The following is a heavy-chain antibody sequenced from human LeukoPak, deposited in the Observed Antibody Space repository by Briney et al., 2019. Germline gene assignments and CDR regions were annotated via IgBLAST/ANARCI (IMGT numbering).Heavy chain of an antibody. Sequence: GGSLRLSCAASGFTFSSYSMNWVRQAPGKGLEWVSSISSSSSYIYYAGSVKGRFTISRDNAKNSLYLQMNSLRAEDTAVYYCARGYDYFDYWGQGTLVTVSS. V-gene: IGHV3-21*01. CDR3: ARGYDYFDY. CDR2: ISSSSSYI. J-gene: IGHJ4*02. CDR1: GFTFSSYS. D-gene: IGHD1-14*01.